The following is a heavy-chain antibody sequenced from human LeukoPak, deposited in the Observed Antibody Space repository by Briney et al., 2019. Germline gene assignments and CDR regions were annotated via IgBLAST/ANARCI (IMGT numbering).Heavy chain of an antibody. CDR3: ATGSGDYGVPFDY. J-gene: IGHJ4*02. Sequence: GGSLRLSCSASGFTFSSHWMHWVRQAPGKGLAWVSRINGDGSETNYAGSVTGRFTISRDNARNTLYLQMGSLRAEDTAVYYCATGSGDYGVPFDYWGQGTLVTVSS. CDR1: GFTFSSHW. D-gene: IGHD4-17*01. CDR2: INGDGSET. V-gene: IGHV3-74*01.